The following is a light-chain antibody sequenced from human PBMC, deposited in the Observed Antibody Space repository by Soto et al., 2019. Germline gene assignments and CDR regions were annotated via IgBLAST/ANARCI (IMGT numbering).Light chain of an antibody. Sequence: QSALTQPPSASGTPGQRVTISCTGTNSNIGVNNVYWYRQLSATAPQLLIYKVNQRPSGVPDRFSGSKSGTSASLAVSGLRSEDEADYYCAVWDDNLSGVVFGGGTQLTVL. CDR3: AVWDDNLSGVV. J-gene: IGLJ2*01. CDR1: NSNIGVNN. CDR2: KVN. V-gene: IGLV1-47*01.